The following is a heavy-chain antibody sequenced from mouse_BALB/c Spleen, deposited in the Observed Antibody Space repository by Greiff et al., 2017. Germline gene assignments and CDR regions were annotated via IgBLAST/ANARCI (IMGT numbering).Heavy chain of an antibody. CDR3: ARGYYPYYAMDY. CDR1: GFTFSSFG. V-gene: IGHV5-17*02. CDR2: ISSGSSTI. Sequence: EVKVVESGGGLVQPGGSRKLSCAASGFTFSSFGMHWVRQAPEKGLEWVAYISSGSSTIYYADTVKGRFTISRDNPKNTLFLQMTSLRSEDTAMYYCARGYYPYYAMDYWGQGTSVTVSS. D-gene: IGHD1-1*01. J-gene: IGHJ4*01.